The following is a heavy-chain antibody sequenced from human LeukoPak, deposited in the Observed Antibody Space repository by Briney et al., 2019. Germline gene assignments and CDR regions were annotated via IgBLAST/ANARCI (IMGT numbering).Heavy chain of an antibody. CDR2: IYTSGST. V-gene: IGHV4-61*02. J-gene: IGHJ3*02. D-gene: IGHD6-13*01. CDR3: ARLGISIPAAGRGAFDI. CDR1: GGSIRSGSYY. Sequence: PSQTLSLTCTVSGGSIRSGSYYWSWIRQPAGKGLEWIGRIYTSGSTNYNPSLKSRVTISGDTSKNQFSLKLSSVTAADTAVYYCARLGISIPAAGRGAFDIWGQGTMVTVSS.